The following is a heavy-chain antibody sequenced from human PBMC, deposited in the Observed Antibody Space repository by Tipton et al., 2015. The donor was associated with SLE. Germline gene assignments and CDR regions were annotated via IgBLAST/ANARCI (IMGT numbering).Heavy chain of an antibody. J-gene: IGHJ6*03. V-gene: IGHV4-61*03. CDR2: IYYSGST. CDR3: ARGYYYYMDV. CDR1: DDSVSSAYY. Sequence: TLSLTCIVSDDSVSSAYYWAWIRQPPGKGLQWIACIYYSGSTNYNPSLKSRVTISIDTSKNHFSLKVNSVTAADTAVYYCARGYYYYMDVWGKGTTVTVSS.